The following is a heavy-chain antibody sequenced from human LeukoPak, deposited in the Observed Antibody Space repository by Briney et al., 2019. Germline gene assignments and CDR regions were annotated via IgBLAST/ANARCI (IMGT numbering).Heavy chain of an antibody. CDR3: ARDYEGFDY. CDR1: GYTFSNYA. V-gene: IGHV1-3*01. J-gene: IGHJ4*02. CDR2: INAGNGNT. D-gene: IGHD3-3*01. Sequence: ASVKVSCKGSGYTFSNYAIQWVRQAPGQRLEWMGWINAGNGNTKYSQKFEGRVTITRDTSASTAYMELSSLRSEDTAVYYCARDYEGFDYWGQGTLVTVSS.